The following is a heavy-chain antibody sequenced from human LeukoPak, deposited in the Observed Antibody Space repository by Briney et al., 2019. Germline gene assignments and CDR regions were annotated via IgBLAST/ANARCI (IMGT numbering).Heavy chain of an antibody. J-gene: IGHJ4*02. CDR1: GGSISSNSYY. CDR3: AANSADYNTLGSSYKV. Sequence: PSETLSLTCTVSGGSISSNSYYWGWIRQPPGKGLEWIGSIYYSGSTYYKPSLKSRVTISVHTSKNQFSLRLSSVTAADTAVFYCAANSADYNTLGSSYKVWGQGTLVTVSS. V-gene: IGHV4-39*01. D-gene: IGHD3-10*01. CDR2: IYYSGST.